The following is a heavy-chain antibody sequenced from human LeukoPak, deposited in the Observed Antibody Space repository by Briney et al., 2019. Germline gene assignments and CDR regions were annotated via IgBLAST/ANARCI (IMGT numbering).Heavy chain of an antibody. CDR3: ARAAVFYDSSPNDY. CDR1: GFTFSSYS. CDR2: ISSSSSYI. J-gene: IGHJ4*02. V-gene: IGHV3-21*01. Sequence: GGSLRLSCAASGFTFSSYSMNWVRQAPGKGLEWVSSISSSSSYIYYADSVKGRFTISRDNAKNSLYLQMNSLRAEDTAVYYCARAAVFYDSSPNDYWGQGTLVTVSS. D-gene: IGHD3-22*01.